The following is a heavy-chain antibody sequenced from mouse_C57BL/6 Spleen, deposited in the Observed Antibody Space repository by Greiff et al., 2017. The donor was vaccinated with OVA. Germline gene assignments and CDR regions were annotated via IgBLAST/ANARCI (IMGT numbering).Heavy chain of an antibody. CDR3: ARRSRELADGEYYFDY. V-gene: IGHV1-67*01. CDR1: GYTFTDYA. CDR2: ISTYYGDA. D-gene: IGHD2-12*01. Sequence: QVQLKESGPELVRPGVSVKISCKGSGYTFTDYAMHWVKQSHAKSLEWIGVISTYYGDASYNQKFKDKATMTVDKSSSTAYMELARLTSEDSAVYYCARRSRELADGEYYFDYWGQGTTLTVSS. J-gene: IGHJ2*01.